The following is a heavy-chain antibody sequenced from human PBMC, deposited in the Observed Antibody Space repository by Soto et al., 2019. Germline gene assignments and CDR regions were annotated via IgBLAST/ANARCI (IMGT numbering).Heavy chain of an antibody. CDR3: TRSRGDSSGYFRDAFDI. V-gene: IGHV4-31*03. Sequence: QVQLQESGPGLVKPSQTLSLSCSVSGGSVNSAGHYWSWIRQHPGKGLEWIGYIYYGGRTDFNPSLKSRVLISVDTSKNQFSLKLNSVTVADTAVYYCTRSRGDSSGYFRDAFDIWGQGTMVTVSS. CDR1: GGSVNSAGHY. D-gene: IGHD3-22*01. CDR2: IYYGGRT. J-gene: IGHJ3*02.